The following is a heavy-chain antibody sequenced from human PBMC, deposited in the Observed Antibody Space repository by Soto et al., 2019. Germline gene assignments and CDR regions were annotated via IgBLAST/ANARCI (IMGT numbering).Heavy chain of an antibody. CDR1: GYTFTSYD. CDR3: ARGRQWLIDYYYYYYMDV. Sequence: ASVKVSCKASGYTFTSYDINWVRRATGQGHEWMGWMKPNSGNTGYAQKYQGRDTMTRNTSISTSYMELSSLRSEDTAVYYCARGRQWLIDYYYYYYMDVWGKGTTVTVSS. J-gene: IGHJ6*03. D-gene: IGHD6-19*01. CDR2: MKPNSGNT. V-gene: IGHV1-8*01.